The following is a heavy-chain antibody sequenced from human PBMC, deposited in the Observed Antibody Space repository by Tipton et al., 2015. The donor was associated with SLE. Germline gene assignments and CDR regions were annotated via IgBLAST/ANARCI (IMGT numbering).Heavy chain of an antibody. J-gene: IGHJ4*02. CDR1: GFTFSDYY. V-gene: IGHV3-11*06. Sequence: GSLRLSCAASGFTFSDYYMSWIRQAPGKGLEWVSYISSSSSYTNYADSVKGRFTISRDNAKNSLYLQMSSLRADDTAVYYCAREGGGPPASFDYRGQGTLVTVSS. D-gene: IGHD2-2*01. CDR2: ISSSSSYT. CDR3: AREGGGPPASFDY.